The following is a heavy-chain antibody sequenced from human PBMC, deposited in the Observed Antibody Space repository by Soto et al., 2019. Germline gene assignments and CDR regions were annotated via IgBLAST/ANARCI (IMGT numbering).Heavy chain of an antibody. V-gene: IGHV6-1*01. CDR3: ARATRDYSSGWYY. J-gene: IGHJ4*02. D-gene: IGHD6-19*01. CDR2: TYYRSKWHN. Sequence: SQTLSLTCAICGDSVSSNSAAWNWIRQSPSRGLEWLGRTYYRSKWHNDYAVSVKSRITINPDTSKNQFSLQLNSVTPADTAVYYCARATRDYSSGWYYWGQGTLVTVSS. CDR1: GDSVSSNSAA.